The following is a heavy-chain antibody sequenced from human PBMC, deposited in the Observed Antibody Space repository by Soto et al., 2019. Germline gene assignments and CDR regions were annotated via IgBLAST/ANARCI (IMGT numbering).Heavy chain of an antibody. V-gene: IGHV3-23*01. Sequence: PGGSLRLSCAASGFTFSSYAMSWVRQAPGKGLEWVSAISGSGGSTYYADSVKGRFTISRDNSKNTLYLQMNSLRAEDTAVYYCAKDWGQQLVYGNYFDSWGQGTLVTVSS. CDR2: ISGSGGST. J-gene: IGHJ4*02. CDR3: AKDWGQQLVYGNYFDS. CDR1: GFTFSSYA. D-gene: IGHD6-13*01.